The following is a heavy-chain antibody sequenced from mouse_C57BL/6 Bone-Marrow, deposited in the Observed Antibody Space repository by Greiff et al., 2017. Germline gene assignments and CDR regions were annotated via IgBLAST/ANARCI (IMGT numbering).Heavy chain of an antibody. D-gene: IGHD1-1*01. J-gene: IGHJ1*03. Sequence: EVQVVESGGGLVKPGGSLQLSCAASGFTFSSYSMSWVRQAPEKRLQWVAAISGGGGNTSYPDSVTGRFTISRDNDKNILYLQMSSLGSEETALYYWSRQGTTVVAAKYFDDWGTGSTVTVAS. V-gene: IGHV5-9*01. CDR2: ISGGGGNT. CDR3: SRQGTTVVAAKYFDD. CDR1: GFTFSSYS.